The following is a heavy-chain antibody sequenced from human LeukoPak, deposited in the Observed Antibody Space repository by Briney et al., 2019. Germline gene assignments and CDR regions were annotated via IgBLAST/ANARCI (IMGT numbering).Heavy chain of an antibody. CDR3: ARGRGYFNYIFDY. CDR1: GFTFSSYG. D-gene: IGHD5-24*01. CDR2: IWYDGSNK. Sequence: GGSLRLSCAASGFTFSSYGMHWVRQAPGKGLEWVAVIWYDGSNKYYADSVKGRFTISRDNSKNTLYLQMNSLRAEDTAVYYCARGRGYFNYIFDYWGQGTLVTVSS. J-gene: IGHJ4*02. V-gene: IGHV3-33*01.